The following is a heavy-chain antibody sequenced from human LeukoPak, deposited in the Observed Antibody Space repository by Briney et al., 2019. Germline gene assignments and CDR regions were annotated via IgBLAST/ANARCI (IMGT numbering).Heavy chain of an antibody. CDR3: ARFGRVVIIRDYYYGMDV. CDR1: GCTFTSYD. J-gene: IGHJ6*02. CDR2: MNPNSGNT. V-gene: IGHV1-8*01. D-gene: IGHD3-3*01. Sequence: ASVKVSCTASGCTFTSYDINWVRQATGQGLEWMGWMNPNSGNTGYAQKFQGRVTMTRNTSISTAYMELSSLRSEDTAVYYCARFGRVVIIRDYYYGMDVWGQGTTVTVSS.